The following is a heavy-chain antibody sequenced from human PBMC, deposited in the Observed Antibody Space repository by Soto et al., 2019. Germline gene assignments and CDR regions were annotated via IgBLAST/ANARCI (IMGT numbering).Heavy chain of an antibody. Sequence: ASVKVSCKASGYTFTAYYMHWVRQAPGQGLEWMGWINPNSGSTNYAQKFQGRVTMTRDTSISTAYMQLSRLTSDDTAVYYCARENLITMVRGVDYWGQGTLVTSPQ. V-gene: IGHV1-2*02. CDR2: INPNSGST. CDR3: ARENLITMVRGVDY. J-gene: IGHJ4*02. D-gene: IGHD3-10*01. CDR1: GYTFTAYY.